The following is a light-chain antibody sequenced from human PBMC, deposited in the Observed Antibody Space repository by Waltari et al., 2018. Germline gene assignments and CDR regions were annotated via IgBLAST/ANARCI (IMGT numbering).Light chain of an antibody. CDR2: QVN. V-gene: IGLV2-23*02. CDR1: NSDIGYFNL. J-gene: IGLJ3*02. CDR3: CSCLGDSAWV. Sequence: QSALTQPASVSGSPGQSITIPCTGTNSDIGYFNLFSWYQQHPGKAPEFMSYQVNNRPSGVSDRVSGSKSGNTAYLTISGLQAEDEADYYCCSCLGDSAWVFGGGTKLTVL.